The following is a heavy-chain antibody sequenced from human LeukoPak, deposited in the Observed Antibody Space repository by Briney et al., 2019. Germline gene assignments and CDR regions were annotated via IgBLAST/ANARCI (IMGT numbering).Heavy chain of an antibody. CDR2: IKQDGSEK. CDR1: GFTFSDYW. V-gene: IGHV3-7*01. J-gene: IGHJ4*02. D-gene: IGHD5-24*01. Sequence: PGGSLRLSCVGSGFTFSDYWMSWVRQAPGKGLEWVANIKQDGSEKDYVDALKGRFTISRDNAKNSLYLQMNSLRPEDTAVYYCARWLELMRNFDWWGQGTLVTVSS. CDR3: ARWLELMRNFDW.